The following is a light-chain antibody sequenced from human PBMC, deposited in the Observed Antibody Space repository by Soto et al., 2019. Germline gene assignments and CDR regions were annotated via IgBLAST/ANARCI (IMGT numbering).Light chain of an antibody. CDR2: GAS. Sequence: EILLAQSPGPLSLSPGERATLSCRASQSVSSSYLAWYQKKSGQAPRLLIYGASKRATGIPDRFSGSGSGAEFTLTISRLEPEDFAVYYCQQYGSSPRTFGQGTKVDIK. CDR1: QSVSSSY. V-gene: IGKV3-20*01. J-gene: IGKJ1*01. CDR3: QQYGSSPRT.